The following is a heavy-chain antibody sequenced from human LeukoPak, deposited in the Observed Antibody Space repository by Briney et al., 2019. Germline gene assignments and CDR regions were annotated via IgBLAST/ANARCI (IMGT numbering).Heavy chain of an antibody. D-gene: IGHD2-21*02. CDR1: GYTFTTYS. CDR2: IDPSGGST. CDR3: ARELISGDWTWDI. V-gene: IGHV1-46*01. Sequence: ASVKVSCKASGYTFTTYSINWVRQAPGQGLEWMGIIDPSGGSTTYAQKFQGRVTMTRDTSTSTVHMELSSLRSEDTAVYYCARELISGDWTWDIWGQGTMVTVSS. J-gene: IGHJ3*02.